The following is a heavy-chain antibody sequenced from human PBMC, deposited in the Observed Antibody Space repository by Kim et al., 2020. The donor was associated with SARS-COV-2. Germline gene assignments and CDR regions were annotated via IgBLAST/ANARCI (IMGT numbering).Heavy chain of an antibody. V-gene: IGHV1-46*01. D-gene: IGHD2-15*01. Sequence: ASVKVSCKASGYTFTSYFIHWVRQAPGQGLEWMGEINPSHGSTSYAQKFQGRVTITRDTSTSTVYMELSSLRSEDTAVYYCGRSPVYCSGGRCYSRFFDYWGHGTLVTVSS. J-gene: IGHJ4*01. CDR1: GYTFTSYF. CDR3: GRSPVYCSGGRCYSRFFDY. CDR2: INPSHGST.